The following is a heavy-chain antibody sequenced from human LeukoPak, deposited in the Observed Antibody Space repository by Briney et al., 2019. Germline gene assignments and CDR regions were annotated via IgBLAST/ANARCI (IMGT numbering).Heavy chain of an antibody. D-gene: IGHD4-17*01. J-gene: IGHJ6*02. CDR2: ISSSSSYI. CDR3: ARGEDYGDYESYGMDV. V-gene: IGHV3-21*01. CDR1: GFTFSSYS. Sequence: GRSLRLSCAASGFTFSSYSMNWVRQAPGKGLEWISSISSSSSYIYYADSVKGRFTISRDNAKNSLYLQMNSLRAEDTAVYYCARGEDYGDYESYGMDVWGQGTTVTVSS.